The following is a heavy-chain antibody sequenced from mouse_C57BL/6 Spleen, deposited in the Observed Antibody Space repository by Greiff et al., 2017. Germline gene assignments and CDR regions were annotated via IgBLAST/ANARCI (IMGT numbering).Heavy chain of an antibody. V-gene: IGHV1-54*01. CDR2: INPGSGGT. J-gene: IGHJ2*01. CDR1: GYAFTNYL. CDR3: ARSFFDY. Sequence: VQLQQSGAELVRPGPSVKVSCKASGYAFTNYLIEWVKQRPGQGLEWIGVINPGSGGTNYNEKFKGKATLTADKSSSTAYMQLSSLTSEDSAVYFCARSFFDYWGQGTTLTVSS.